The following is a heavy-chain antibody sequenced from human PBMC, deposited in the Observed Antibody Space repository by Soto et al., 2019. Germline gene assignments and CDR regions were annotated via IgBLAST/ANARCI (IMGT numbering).Heavy chain of an antibody. D-gene: IGHD2-2*01. CDR3: ARDPIVVVPAAMRGAYYHYYMDV. Sequence: GGSLRLCCAASGFTFSSYGMHWVRQAPGKGLEWVAVIWYDGSNKYYADSVKGRFTISRDNSKNTLYLQMNSLRAEDTAVYYCARDPIVVVPAAMRGAYYHYYMDVWGKGTTVTVSS. CDR2: IWYDGSNK. J-gene: IGHJ6*03. V-gene: IGHV3-33*01. CDR1: GFTFSSYG.